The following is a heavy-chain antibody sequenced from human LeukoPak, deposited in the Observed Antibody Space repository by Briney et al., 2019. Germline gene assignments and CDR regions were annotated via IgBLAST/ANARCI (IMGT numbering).Heavy chain of an antibody. Sequence: PGGSLRLSCEDSGFTFSGNWMHWVRQAPGKGLVWVSRISPDGTSRTYADSVKGRFTISRDNDKNTLYLQTNSLRVEDTAVYYCARAFRGGIHFDYWGQGTLVTVSS. J-gene: IGHJ4*02. CDR2: ISPDGTSR. CDR3: ARAFRGGIHFDY. D-gene: IGHD3-10*01. V-gene: IGHV3-74*01. CDR1: GFTFSGNW.